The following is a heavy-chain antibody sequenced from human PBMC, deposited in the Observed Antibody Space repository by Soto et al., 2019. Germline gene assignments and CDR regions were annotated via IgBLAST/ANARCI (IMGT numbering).Heavy chain of an antibody. CDR2: ISAYNGNT. Sequence: QVQLVQSGAEVKKPGASVKVSCKASGYTFTSYGISWVRQAPGQGLEWMGWISAYNGNTNYAQKLQGRVTMTTDTATSTAYMELRSLRSDDTAVYYCARTQVPYCSSTSGAGAFDIWGQGTMVTVSS. CDR1: GYTFTSYG. D-gene: IGHD2-2*01. CDR3: ARTQVPYCSSTSGAGAFDI. J-gene: IGHJ3*02. V-gene: IGHV1-18*01.